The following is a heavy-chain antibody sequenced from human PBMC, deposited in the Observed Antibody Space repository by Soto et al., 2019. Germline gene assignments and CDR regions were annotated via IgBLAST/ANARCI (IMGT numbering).Heavy chain of an antibody. J-gene: IGHJ4*02. Sequence: ASVKVSCKASGYTFTGYYMHWVRQAPGQGLEWMGWINPNSGGTNYAQKFQGWVTMTRDTSISTAYMELSRLRSDDTAVYYCARGQAVFWSGHQFDYWGQGTLVTVSS. D-gene: IGHD3-3*01. CDR1: GYTFTGYY. CDR2: INPNSGGT. V-gene: IGHV1-2*04. CDR3: ARGQAVFWSGHQFDY.